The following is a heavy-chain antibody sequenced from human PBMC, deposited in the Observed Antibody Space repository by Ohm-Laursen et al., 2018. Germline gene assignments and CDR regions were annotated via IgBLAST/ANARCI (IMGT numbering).Heavy chain of an antibody. CDR1: GGSISSYY. Sequence: GTLSLTCTVSGGSISSYYWSWIRQPAGQGLEWVGRISASGTTSYNPSLKSRVTMSLDTSKNQFSLNLTSVTAADTAVYYCARDVDSWGQGTLVTVSS. V-gene: IGHV4-4*07. J-gene: IGHJ4*02. CDR2: ISASGTT. CDR3: ARDVDS.